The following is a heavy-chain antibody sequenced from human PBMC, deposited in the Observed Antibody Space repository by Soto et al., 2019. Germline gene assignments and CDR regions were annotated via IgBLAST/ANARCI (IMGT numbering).Heavy chain of an antibody. Sequence: GGSQRLSCAASGFTFRSYARHRVRQAPGKGLEWVSLISWDGGITYYADSVKGRFTISRDNSKNSLYLQMNSLRTEDTALYYCAKGGSSYYFDYWGQGTLVTVSS. CDR3: AKGGSSYYFDY. J-gene: IGHJ4*02. CDR1: GFTFRSYA. V-gene: IGHV3-43*01. D-gene: IGHD2-15*01. CDR2: ISWDGGIT.